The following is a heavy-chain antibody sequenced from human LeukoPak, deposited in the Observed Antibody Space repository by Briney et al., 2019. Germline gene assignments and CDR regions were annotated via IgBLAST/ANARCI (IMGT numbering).Heavy chain of an antibody. J-gene: IGHJ5*02. V-gene: IGHV1-18*04. CDR2: ISAYNGNT. CDR3: ARVRYYYDSNDP. CDR1: GYTFTGYY. D-gene: IGHD3-22*01. Sequence: GASVKVSCKASGYTFTGYYMHWVRQAPGQGLEWMGWISAYNGNTNYAQKLQGRVTMTTDTSTSTAYMELRSLRSDDTAVYYCARVRYYYDSNDPWGQGTLVTVSS.